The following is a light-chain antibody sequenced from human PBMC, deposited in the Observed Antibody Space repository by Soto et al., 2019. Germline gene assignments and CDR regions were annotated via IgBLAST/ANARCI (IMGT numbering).Light chain of an antibody. CDR2: EVN. Sequence: QSALTQPPSASGSPGQSVTISCTGTRSDVGDYNYVSWYQQHPGKAPKLIIYEVNKRPSGVPDRFSGSKSGNTASLSVSGLQADDEADYYCSSYAGSNNLEVFGGGTKLTLL. J-gene: IGLJ2*01. V-gene: IGLV2-8*01. CDR1: RSDVGDYNY. CDR3: SSYAGSNNLEV.